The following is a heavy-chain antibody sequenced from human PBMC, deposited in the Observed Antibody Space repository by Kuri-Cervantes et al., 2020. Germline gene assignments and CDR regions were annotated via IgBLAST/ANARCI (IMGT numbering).Heavy chain of an antibody. V-gene: IGHV3-21*01. CDR3: ARIYGAYFDY. CDR1: GFTFSSYS. D-gene: IGHD4-17*01. J-gene: IGHJ4*02. Sequence: GGSLRLSCAASGFTFSSYSMNWVRQAPGKGLEWVSSISSSSSYIYYADSVKGRLTISRDNAKNSLYLQMNSLRAEDTAVYYCARIYGAYFDYWGQGTLFTVSS. CDR2: ISSSSSYI.